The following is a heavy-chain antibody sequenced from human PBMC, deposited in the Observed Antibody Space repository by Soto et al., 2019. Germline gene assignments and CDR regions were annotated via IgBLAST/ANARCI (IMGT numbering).Heavy chain of an antibody. CDR2: VSHDGTLY. J-gene: IGHJ4*02. Sequence: QVQLVESEGGVVQPGTSLRLSCSASGFIYSSCAMHWVRQVPGKGLEWLAVVSHDGTLYPYADSVKGRFTISRDNSRKMLYLQMNSLRPDDTAVYYCVKDRSDTWSFDYWGQGTLVTVSS. CDR1: GFIYSSCA. D-gene: IGHD2-8*02. CDR3: VKDRSDTWSFDY. V-gene: IGHV3-30*18.